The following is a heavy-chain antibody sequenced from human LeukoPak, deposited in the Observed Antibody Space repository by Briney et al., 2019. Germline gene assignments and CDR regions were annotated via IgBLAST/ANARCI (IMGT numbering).Heavy chain of an antibody. CDR2: ISSDGSST. CDR3: ARISSSYDYDY. J-gene: IGHJ4*02. V-gene: IGHV3-64*01. Sequence: GGSLRLSCAASGFTFRSYGMHWVRQAPGKGLEYVAAISSDGSSTEYANSVKGRFTISRDNSKNTLYLQMGSLRAEDMAVYYCARISSSYDYDYWGQGTLVTVSS. CDR1: GFTFRSYG. D-gene: IGHD6-6*01.